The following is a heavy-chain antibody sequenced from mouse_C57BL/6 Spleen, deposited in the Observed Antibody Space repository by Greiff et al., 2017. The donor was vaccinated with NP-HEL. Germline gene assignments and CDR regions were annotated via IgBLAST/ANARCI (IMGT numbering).Heavy chain of an antibody. V-gene: IGHV1-72*01. J-gene: IGHJ2*01. CDR3: ARGEGYYVDY. CDR2: IDPHSGGT. Sequence: QVQLQQSGAELVQPGASVKLSCKASGYTFTSYWMHWVKQRPGRGLERIGRIDPHSGGTKYNEKFKSKAKLTVDKPSSTACMQRRSLTSGDCAVYYWARGEGYYVDYRGQGTTLTVSS. CDR1: GYTFTSYW.